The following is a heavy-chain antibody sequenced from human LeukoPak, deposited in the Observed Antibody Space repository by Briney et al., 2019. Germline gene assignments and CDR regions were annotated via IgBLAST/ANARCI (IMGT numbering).Heavy chain of an antibody. CDR3: ATSRNVGEHAFDI. V-gene: IGHV3-21*01. J-gene: IGHJ3*02. CDR2: ISSSSAFI. Sequence: GGSLRLSCAASGFTFSSYSMNWVRQAPGKGLEWVSVISSSSAFIYYADSVKGRFTISRDNAKNSLYLQMNSLRAVDTAVYYCATSRNVGEHAFDIWGQGTMVTVSS. CDR1: GFTFSSYS. D-gene: IGHD3-10*02.